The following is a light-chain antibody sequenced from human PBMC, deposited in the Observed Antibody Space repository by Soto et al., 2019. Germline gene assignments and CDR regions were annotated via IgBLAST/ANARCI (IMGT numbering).Light chain of an antibody. V-gene: IGKV1-5*03. CDR2: KAS. J-gene: IGKJ1*01. CDR3: QQYNSYGRK. Sequence: EIHITHAPTTLSRSVVYIGGLTFRASQSISSWLAWYQQKPGKAPNLLIYKASSLESGVPSRFSGSGSGTEFTLTISRLQSDEFATYFCQQYNSYGRKFGQGTKAEIK. CDR1: QSISSW.